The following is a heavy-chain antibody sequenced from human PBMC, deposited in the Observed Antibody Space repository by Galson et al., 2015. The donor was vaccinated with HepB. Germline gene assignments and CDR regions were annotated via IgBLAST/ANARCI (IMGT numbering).Heavy chain of an antibody. D-gene: IGHD2-21*01. CDR2: ISYEGSVK. J-gene: IGHJ3*02. Sequence: LRLSCAASGFVFSNYGMQWVRQPPGKGLEWLAVISYEGSVKYYADSVKGRLTISRDDSKNTLYLQMNSLRVEDTAVYYCAKERGYRGEHYGAHFDIWGQGTRVTVSS. CDR1: GFVFSNYG. CDR3: AKERGYRGEHYGAHFDI. V-gene: IGHV3-30*18.